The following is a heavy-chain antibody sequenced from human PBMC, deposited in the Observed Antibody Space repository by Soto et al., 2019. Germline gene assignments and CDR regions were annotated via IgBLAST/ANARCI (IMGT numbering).Heavy chain of an antibody. J-gene: IGHJ5*02. Sequence: QLQLQESGSRLVKPSQTLSLTCAVSGDSISSGGYSWSWIRQLPGKGLEGIGYIYHSGSTYYNPSLKSRVTISVDRSKNQFYLKLSSVTAADTAVYYCARFYGDYYNWFDPWGQGTLVTVSS. CDR1: GDSISSGGYS. CDR2: IYHSGST. V-gene: IGHV4-30-2*01. D-gene: IGHD4-17*01. CDR3: ARFYGDYYNWFDP.